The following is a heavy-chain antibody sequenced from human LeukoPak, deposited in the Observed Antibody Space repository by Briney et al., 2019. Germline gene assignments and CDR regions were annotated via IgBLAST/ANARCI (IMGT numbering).Heavy chain of an antibody. CDR1: GYTFTGYY. J-gene: IGHJ3*02. V-gene: IGHV1-2*02. D-gene: IGHD2-2*01. CDR3: ARTGGGSTIWDAFDI. Sequence: VASVKVSCKASGYTFTGYYIHWVRQAPGQGLEWMGWINPNSGGTNQAQKFQGRVTMTRDTSISTAYMELSRLRSDDTAVYYCARTGGGSTIWDAFDIWGQGTMVTVSS. CDR2: INPNSGGT.